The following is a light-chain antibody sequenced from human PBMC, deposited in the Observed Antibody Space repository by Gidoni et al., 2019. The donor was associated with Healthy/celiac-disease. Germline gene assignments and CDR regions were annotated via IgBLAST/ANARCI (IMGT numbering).Light chain of an antibody. Sequence: IVMTQSPANLSVSPGERATLSCRASQSVSSNLACYQQKPGQAPRLLIYGSSTRAAGIPARFGGSGSRTEFTLTISSLQSDDFTVYCCQQNSTWPSFGQGTKLEIK. CDR1: QSVSSN. V-gene: IGKV3-15*01. J-gene: IGKJ2*01. CDR3: QQNSTWPS. CDR2: GSS.